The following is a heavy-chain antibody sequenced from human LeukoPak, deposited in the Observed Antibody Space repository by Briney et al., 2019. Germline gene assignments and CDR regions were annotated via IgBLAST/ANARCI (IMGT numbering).Heavy chain of an antibody. CDR1: GGSMSSYY. D-gene: IGHD6-13*01. V-gene: IGHV4-59*12. CDR3: ARERIAVDGTTSDAFDI. J-gene: IGHJ3*02. Sequence: AETLSLTCTVWGGSMSSYYWSWLRQPPGKGLEWSGYIYYSGSTNYNPSLKSRVTISVDTSKNQFSLKLSSVTAADTAVYYCARERIAVDGTTSDAFDIWGRGTMVTVSS. CDR2: IYYSGST.